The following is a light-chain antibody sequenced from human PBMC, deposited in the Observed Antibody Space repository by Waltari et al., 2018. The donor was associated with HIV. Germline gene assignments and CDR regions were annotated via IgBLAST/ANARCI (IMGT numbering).Light chain of an antibody. Sequence: DIQMTQLPSTLSATVGDRVTITYRASPSISSWLAWYQQKSGQAPKLLIYKASSLESGVPSRFSSSGSETEFTLTISSLQPDDFAAYYCQQHNSYSWTFGQGTKVELK. CDR1: PSISSW. CDR2: KAS. V-gene: IGKV1-5*03. CDR3: QQHNSYSWT. J-gene: IGKJ1*01.